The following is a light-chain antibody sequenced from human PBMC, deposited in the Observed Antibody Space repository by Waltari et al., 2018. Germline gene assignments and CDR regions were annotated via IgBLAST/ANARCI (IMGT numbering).Light chain of an antibody. J-gene: IGKJ1*01. CDR3: MQGTHWPWT. CDR2: LVS. Sequence: DIVMTQSPLSLPVTPGEPASISCRSSQSLVESNGYTYLDWYLQKPGQSPQLLIYLVSNRASGVPDRFSGSGSGTDFTLKISRVEAGDVGVYYCMQGTHWPWTFGPGTKVEIK. V-gene: IGKV2-28*01. CDR1: QSLVESNGYTY.